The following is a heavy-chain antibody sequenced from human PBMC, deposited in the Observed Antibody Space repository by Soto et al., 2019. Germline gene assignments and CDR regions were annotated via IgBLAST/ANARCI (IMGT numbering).Heavy chain of an antibody. CDR1: GYTFTSYG. Sequence: GASVKVSCKASGYTFTSYGISWVRQAPGQGLEWMGWISAYNGNTNYAQKLQGRVTMTTDTSTSTAYMELRSLRSDDTAVYYCARRWELTKEPIFDYWGQGTLVTVSS. CDR3: ARRWELTKEPIFDY. CDR2: ISAYNGNT. D-gene: IGHD1-26*01. J-gene: IGHJ4*02. V-gene: IGHV1-18*01.